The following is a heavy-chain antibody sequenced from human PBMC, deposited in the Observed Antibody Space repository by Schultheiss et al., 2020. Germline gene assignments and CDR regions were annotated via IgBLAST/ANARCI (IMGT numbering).Heavy chain of an antibody. CDR2: ISSSGGST. D-gene: IGHD2-21*01. Sequence: GGSLRLSCAASGFTFSSYAMHWVRQAPGKGLEWVSAISSSGGSTYYADSVKGRFTISRENSKNTLYLQMNSLRAEDTAIYYCAKDGSAMVVIAPLDYWGQGTLVTVSS. V-gene: IGHV3-23*01. CDR1: GFTFSSYA. J-gene: IGHJ4*02. CDR3: AKDGSAMVVIAPLDY.